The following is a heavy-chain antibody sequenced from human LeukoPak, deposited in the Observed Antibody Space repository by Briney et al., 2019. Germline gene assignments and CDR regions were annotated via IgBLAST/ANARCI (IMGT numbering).Heavy chain of an antibody. CDR1: GFTFSNYA. CDR3: ARSIASATDAFDI. D-gene: IGHD6-13*01. V-gene: IGHV3-23*01. J-gene: IGHJ3*02. Sequence: PGGSLRLSCAASGFTFSNYAMSWVRQAPGKGLEWVSVISGSGASTSYADSVKGRFTISRDDSKNTLFLQVNRLRAEDTAVYFCARSIASATDAFDIWGQGTMVTVSS. CDR2: ISGSGAST.